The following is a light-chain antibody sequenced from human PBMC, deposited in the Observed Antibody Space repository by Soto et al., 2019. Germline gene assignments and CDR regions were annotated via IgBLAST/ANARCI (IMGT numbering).Light chain of an antibody. CDR2: DND. CDR3: AAWDSSLGAGL. J-gene: IGLJ2*01. CDR1: SSNIGSNF. Sequence: QSVLTQPPSVSAAPGQKITISCSGSSSNIGSNFVSWYQQLPGTSPQLLLYDNDQRPSGIPDRFSASKSGTSATLRITGLQTGDEADYYCAAWDSSLGAGLLGGGTKVPVL. V-gene: IGLV1-51*01.